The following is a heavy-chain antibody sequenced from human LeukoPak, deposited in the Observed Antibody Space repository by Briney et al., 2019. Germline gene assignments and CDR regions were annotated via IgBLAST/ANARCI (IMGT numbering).Heavy chain of an antibody. CDR2: IYYRGST. Sequence: TPSETLSLTCTVSGGSISSYYWSWIRQPPGKGLEWIGYIYYRGSTNYNPSLKSRVTISVDTSKNQFSLKLSSVTAADTAVYYCARAFTYYYDSSGYYGWAFDIWGQGTMVTVSS. D-gene: IGHD3-22*01. CDR1: GGSISSYY. CDR3: ARAFTYYYDSSGYYGWAFDI. J-gene: IGHJ3*02. V-gene: IGHV4-59*01.